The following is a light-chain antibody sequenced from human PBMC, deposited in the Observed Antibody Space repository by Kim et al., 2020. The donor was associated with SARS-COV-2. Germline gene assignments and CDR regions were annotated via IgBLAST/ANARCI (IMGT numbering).Light chain of an antibody. CDR3: LLYYGGALNWV. V-gene: IGLV7-43*01. CDR1: TGAVTSGYY. Sequence: GTVTLTCASSTGAVTSGYYPNWFQQKPGQAPRALMYSTSNKHSWTPARFSGSLLGGKAALTLSGVQPEDEAEYYCLLYYGGALNWVFGGGTQLTVL. J-gene: IGLJ3*02. CDR2: STS.